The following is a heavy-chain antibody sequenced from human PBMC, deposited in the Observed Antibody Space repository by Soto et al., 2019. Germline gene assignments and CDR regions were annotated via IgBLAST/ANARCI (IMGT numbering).Heavy chain of an antibody. CDR1: GGSISSSSNH. Sequence: QLQLQESGPGLVTPSENLSLTCTVSGGSISSSSNHWRWIRHPPGKGLEWIGSNYYSGTTYYNPSLMIRVTLAIDTSTAQFSLKLSSVTAADTAVYYCASLLNFYLWGRGTLITVSS. V-gene: IGHV4-39*01. J-gene: IGHJ2*01. D-gene: IGHD2-15*01. CDR3: ASLLNFYL. CDR2: NYYSGTT.